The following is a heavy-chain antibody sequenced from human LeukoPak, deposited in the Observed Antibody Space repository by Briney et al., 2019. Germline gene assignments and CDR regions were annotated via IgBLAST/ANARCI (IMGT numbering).Heavy chain of an antibody. V-gene: IGHV3-30*19. CDR1: EFTFSSYG. CDR3: ARALWIGELLYPFDY. J-gene: IGHJ4*02. CDR2: IWYDGSNK. D-gene: IGHD3-10*01. Sequence: GGSLRLSCAASEFTFSSYGMHWVRQAPGKELEWVAVIWYDGSNKYYADSVKGRFTISRDNSKDTLYLQMNSLRAEDTAVYYCARALWIGELLYPFDYWGQGTLVTVSS.